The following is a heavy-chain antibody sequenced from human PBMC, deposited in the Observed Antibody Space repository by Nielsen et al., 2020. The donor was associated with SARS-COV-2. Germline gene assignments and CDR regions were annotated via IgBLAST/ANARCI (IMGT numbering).Heavy chain of an antibody. CDR3: ARDERRILDYYYYYGMDV. Sequence: RQAPGKGLEWIGSIYYSGSTNYNPSLKSRVTISVDKSKNQFSLKLSSVTAADTAVYYCARDERRILDYYYYYGMDVWGQGTTVTVSS. J-gene: IGHJ6*02. V-gene: IGHV4-39*07. CDR2: IYYSGST. D-gene: IGHD2-15*01.